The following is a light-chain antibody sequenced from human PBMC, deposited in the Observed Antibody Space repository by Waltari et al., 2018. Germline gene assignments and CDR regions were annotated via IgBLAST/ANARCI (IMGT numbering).Light chain of an antibody. V-gene: IGLV3-25*03. Sequence: SYELTQPPSVSVSPGQTARITCSGDALPKQYAHWYQQKPGQAPVMLINKDSERPSENPERFSGASSGTTGTLTISGVQAEDEADYYCQSGDSSVNVVFGGGTKLTVL. CDR2: KDS. J-gene: IGLJ2*01. CDR1: ALPKQY. CDR3: QSGDSSVNVV.